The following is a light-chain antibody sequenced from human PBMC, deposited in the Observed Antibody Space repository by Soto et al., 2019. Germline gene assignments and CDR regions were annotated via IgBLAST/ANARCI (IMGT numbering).Light chain of an antibody. Sequence: EIWLTQSPATLSLSPGETATLCCRSSQSVSSYLAWYQQKPGQAPRLLIYDASNRATGIPARFSGSGSGTDFTLTISSLEPEDFAVYYCQQRSNWPLITFGQGTRLEIK. J-gene: IGKJ5*01. CDR1: QSVSSY. CDR2: DAS. CDR3: QQRSNWPLIT. V-gene: IGKV3-11*01.